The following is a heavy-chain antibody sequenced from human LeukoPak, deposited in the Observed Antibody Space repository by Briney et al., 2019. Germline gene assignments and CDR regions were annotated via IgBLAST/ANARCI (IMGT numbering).Heavy chain of an antibody. J-gene: IGHJ6*02. Sequence: PGGSLRLSCTASEFTFSSYWMSWVRQAPGKGLEWVANIKQDGSEKDYVDSVKGRFTISRDNAKSSLYLQMNNLRAEDTAVYYCARYCGGDCYGMDVWGQGTTVTVSS. D-gene: IGHD2-21*01. CDR3: ARYCGGDCYGMDV. CDR1: EFTFSSYW. V-gene: IGHV3-7*01. CDR2: IKQDGSEK.